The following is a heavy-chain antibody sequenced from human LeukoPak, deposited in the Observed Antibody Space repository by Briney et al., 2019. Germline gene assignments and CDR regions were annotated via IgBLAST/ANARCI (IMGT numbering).Heavy chain of an antibody. CDR1: GGSISSYY. CDR3: ARTPLEWLFHYFDY. V-gene: IGHV4-4*07. D-gene: IGHD3-3*01. J-gene: IGHJ4*02. Sequence: SETLSLTCTVSGGSISSYYWSWIRQPAGKGLEWIGRIYTSGSTNYNPSLKSRVTMSVDTSKNQFSLKLSSVTAADTAVYYCARTPLEWLFHYFDYWGQGTLVTVFS. CDR2: IYTSGST.